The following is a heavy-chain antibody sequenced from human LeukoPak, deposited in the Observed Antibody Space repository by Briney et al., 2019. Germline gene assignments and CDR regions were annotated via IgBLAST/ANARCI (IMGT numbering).Heavy chain of an antibody. CDR2: IRSNSDGGAI. Sequence: GGSLRLSCATSGFTFSNAWMNWVRQAPGKGLEWVGRIRSNSDGGAIDYAAPVKGRFALSRDDSKNTLYLQMNSLKTEDTAVYYCTTTPTKYYDFWSAYNDYWGQGTLVTVSS. CDR1: GFTFSNAW. CDR3: TTTPTKYYDFWSAYNDY. V-gene: IGHV3-15*07. J-gene: IGHJ4*02. D-gene: IGHD3-3*01.